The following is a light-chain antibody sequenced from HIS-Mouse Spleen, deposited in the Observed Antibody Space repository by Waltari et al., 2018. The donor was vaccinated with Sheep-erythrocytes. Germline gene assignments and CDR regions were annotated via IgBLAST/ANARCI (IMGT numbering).Light chain of an antibody. CDR2: SNN. J-gene: IGLJ2*01. V-gene: IGLV1-44*01. Sequence: QSVLTQPPSASGTPGQRVTISCSGSSSNIGSNTVNWYQQLPGTAPKLLIYSNNQRPYGVPERCSGSKSGTSASLAISGLQSEDEADYYCAASDDSLNGVVFGGGTKLTVL. CDR3: AASDDSLNGVV. CDR1: SSNIGSNT.